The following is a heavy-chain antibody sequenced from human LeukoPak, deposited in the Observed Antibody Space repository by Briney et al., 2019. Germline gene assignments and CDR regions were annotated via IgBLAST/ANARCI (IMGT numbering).Heavy chain of an antibody. J-gene: IGHJ4*02. V-gene: IGHV3-48*03. Sequence: GGSLTLSCVASGFTFSSYEMNWVRQPPGKGLEWVSYISSGGNILYCADSVKGRFTISRDNVKNSVYLQMNSLRAEDTAVYYCARESVAGENFDYWGQGTLVTVSS. CDR3: ARESVAGENFDY. D-gene: IGHD6-19*01. CDR2: ISSGGNIL. CDR1: GFTFSSYE.